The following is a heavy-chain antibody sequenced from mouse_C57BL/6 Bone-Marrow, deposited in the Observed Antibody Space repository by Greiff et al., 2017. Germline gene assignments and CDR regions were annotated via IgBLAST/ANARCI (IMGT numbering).Heavy chain of an antibody. Sequence: QVQLQQPGAELVKPGASVKLSCKASGYTFTSYWMHWVKQRPGRGLEWIGRIDPNSGGTKYNEKFKSKATLTVDKPSSTANMQLSSLTSEDSAVYDCARGGLLLRWPYYFDYWGQGTTLTVSS. CDR2: IDPNSGGT. CDR1: GYTFTSYW. D-gene: IGHD1-1*01. V-gene: IGHV1-72*01. CDR3: ARGGLLLRWPYYFDY. J-gene: IGHJ2*01.